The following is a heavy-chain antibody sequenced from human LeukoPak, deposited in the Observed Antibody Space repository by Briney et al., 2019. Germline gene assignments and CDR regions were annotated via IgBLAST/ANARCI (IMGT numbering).Heavy chain of an antibody. J-gene: IGHJ4*02. CDR1: GFTFSSYE. V-gene: IGHV3-48*03. D-gene: IGHD3-22*01. Sequence: GGSLRLSCAASGFTFSSYEMNWVRQAPGKGLEWVSYISSSGSTIYYADSVKGRFTISGDNAKNSLYLQMDSLRAEDTAVYYCAREWAYYDSSGYYSSFDYWGQGTLVTVSS. CDR2: ISSSGSTI. CDR3: AREWAYYDSSGYYSSFDY.